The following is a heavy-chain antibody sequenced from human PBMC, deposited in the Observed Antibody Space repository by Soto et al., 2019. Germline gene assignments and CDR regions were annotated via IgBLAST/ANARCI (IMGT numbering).Heavy chain of an antibody. CDR3: ARVSGIYYYGMDV. D-gene: IGHD3-10*01. Sequence: SSETLSLTCAVYGGSFSGYYWSWIRQPPGKGLEWIGEINHSGSTNYNPSLKSRVTISVDTSKDQFSLKLSSVTAADTAVYYCARVSGIYYYGMDVWGQGTTVPVSS. V-gene: IGHV4-34*01. CDR1: GGSFSGYY. J-gene: IGHJ6*02. CDR2: INHSGST.